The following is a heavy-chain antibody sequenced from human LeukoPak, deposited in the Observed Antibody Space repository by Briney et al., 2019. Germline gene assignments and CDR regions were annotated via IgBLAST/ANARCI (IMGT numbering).Heavy chain of an antibody. V-gene: IGHV4-4*02. J-gene: IGHJ4*02. CDR1: GGSISSSNW. D-gene: IGHD6-19*01. CDR3: ARGPYSSGWWEPWAFYFDY. CDR2: IYHSGST. Sequence: PSETLSLTCAVSGGSISSSNWWSWVRQPPGKGLEWIGEIYHSGSTNYNPSLKSRVTISVDKSKNQFSLKLSSVTAADTAVYYCARGPYSSGWWEPWAFYFDYWGQGTLVTVSS.